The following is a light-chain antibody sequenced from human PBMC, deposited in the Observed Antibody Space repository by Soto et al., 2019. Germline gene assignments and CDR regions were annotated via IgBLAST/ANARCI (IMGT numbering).Light chain of an antibody. CDR1: TSNIGTNP. V-gene: IGLV1-44*01. CDR2: TNT. CDR3: AAWDGSLNVVV. J-gene: IGLJ2*01. Sequence: QSVLTQPPSASGTPGQRVTISCSGSTSNIGTNPVTWYQHLPGTAPKLLIYTNTQRPSGVPDRFSGSKSGTSASLAVSGLQSEDEGDYDCAAWDGSLNVVVFGGGTKVTVL.